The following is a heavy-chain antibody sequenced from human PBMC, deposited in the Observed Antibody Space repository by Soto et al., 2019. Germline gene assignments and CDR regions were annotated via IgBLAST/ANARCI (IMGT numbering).Heavy chain of an antibody. V-gene: IGHV3-30-3*01. Sequence: GGSLRLSCAASGFTFSSYAMHWVRQAPGKGLEWVAVISYDGSNKYYADSVKGRFTISRDNSKNTLYLQMNSLRAEDTAVCYCARDQGDGGYDTTFDYWGQGTLVTVSS. J-gene: IGHJ4*02. D-gene: IGHD5-12*01. CDR1: GFTFSSYA. CDR2: ISYDGSNK. CDR3: ARDQGDGGYDTTFDY.